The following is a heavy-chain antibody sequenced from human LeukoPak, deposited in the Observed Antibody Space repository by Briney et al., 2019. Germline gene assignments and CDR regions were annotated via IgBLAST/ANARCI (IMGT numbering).Heavy chain of an antibody. Sequence: PGGSLRLSCAASGFTFSSYRMNWVRQAPGKGLEWVSSISSSSSYIYYADSVKGRFTISRDNAKNSLYLQMNSLRAEDTAVYYCAREPGTSYYYGMDVWGQGTTVTVSS. CDR3: AREPGTSYYYGMDV. J-gene: IGHJ6*02. D-gene: IGHD6-13*01. V-gene: IGHV3-21*01. CDR1: GFTFSSYR. CDR2: ISSSSSYI.